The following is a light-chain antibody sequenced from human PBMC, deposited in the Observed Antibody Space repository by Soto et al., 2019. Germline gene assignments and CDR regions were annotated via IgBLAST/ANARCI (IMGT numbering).Light chain of an antibody. CDR2: WAS. CDR1: QSVFYRSNNKNF. V-gene: IGKV4-1*01. CDR3: QQYYTIPIS. Sequence: DIVMTQSPDSLAVSLGERATINYKSSQSVFYRSNNKNFLAWFRQKLGQPPELLIYWASTRVPGVPDRFSGSGFGTDFTLTISSLQAEDVAVYYCQQYYTIPISFGQGTRLEIK. J-gene: IGKJ5*01.